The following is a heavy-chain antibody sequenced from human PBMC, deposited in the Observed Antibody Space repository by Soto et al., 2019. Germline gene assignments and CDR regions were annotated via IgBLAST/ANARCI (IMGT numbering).Heavy chain of an antibody. D-gene: IGHD3-22*01. Sequence: GGSLRLSCAASGFTFSSYGMHWVRQAPGKGLEWVAVIWYDGSNKYYADSVKGRFTISRDNSKNTLYLQMNSLRAEDTAVYYCARVPLGTYYDSSGYATGFDYWGQGTLVTVSS. CDR3: ARVPLGTYYDSSGYATGFDY. J-gene: IGHJ4*02. CDR1: GFTFSSYG. V-gene: IGHV3-33*01. CDR2: IWYDGSNK.